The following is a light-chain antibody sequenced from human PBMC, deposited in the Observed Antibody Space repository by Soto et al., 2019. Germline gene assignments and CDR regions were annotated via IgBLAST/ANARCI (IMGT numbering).Light chain of an antibody. CDR1: KSVSNN. V-gene: IGKV3-15*01. CDR3: QQYNNWPPLT. Sequence: EIVMTQSPATLSVSPGERAILSCRASKSVSNNLAWYQQKPGQAPRLLIYGASTRATGIPARFSDSGSGTEFTLSISSLQSEDFAIYYCQQYNNWPPLTFGGGTKVEIK. CDR2: GAS. J-gene: IGKJ4*01.